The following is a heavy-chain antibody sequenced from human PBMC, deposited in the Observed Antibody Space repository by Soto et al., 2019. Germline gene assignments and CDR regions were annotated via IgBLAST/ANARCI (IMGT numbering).Heavy chain of an antibody. V-gene: IGHV4-30-4*01. CDR2: IYYSGST. J-gene: IGHJ5*01. D-gene: IGHD4-4*01. CDR1: GGSISSGDYY. Sequence: SETLSLTCTVSGGSISSGDYYWSWIRQPPGKGLEWIGYIYYSGSTYYNPSLQSRVTISVDTSKNQFSLNLSSVTAADMAVYHCARVCVTTEYNWFDPWGQGTMVTVSS. CDR3: ARVCVTTEYNWFDP.